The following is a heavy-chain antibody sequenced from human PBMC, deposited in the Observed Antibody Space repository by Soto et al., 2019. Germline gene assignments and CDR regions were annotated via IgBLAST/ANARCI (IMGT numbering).Heavy chain of an antibody. CDR2: VIPIFGTA. V-gene: IGHV1-69*01. J-gene: IGHJ6*02. D-gene: IGHD3-10*01. Sequence: QVQLVQSGAEVKKPGSSVKVSCKASGGTFSSYAISWVRQAPGQGLEWMGGVIPIFGTANYAQKFQGRVTINADESTSTAYMELSSLRSEDTAVYYCARAHYYGSGSPHYYYYGMDVWGQGTTVTVSS. CDR1: GGTFSSYA. CDR3: ARAHYYGSGSPHYYYYGMDV.